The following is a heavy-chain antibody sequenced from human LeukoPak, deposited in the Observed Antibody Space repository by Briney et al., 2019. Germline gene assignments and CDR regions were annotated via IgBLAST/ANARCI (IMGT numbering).Heavy chain of an antibody. CDR3: ARDKDRITMVRGVMKNWFDP. J-gene: IGHJ5*02. Sequence: ASVTVSCTASGYTFTSYGISWVRQAPGQGLEWMGWISAYNGNTNYAQKLQGRVTMTTDTSTSTAYMELRSLRSDDTAVYYCARDKDRITMVRGVMKNWFDPWGQGTLVTVSS. CDR1: GYTFTSYG. V-gene: IGHV1-18*01. D-gene: IGHD3-10*01. CDR2: ISAYNGNT.